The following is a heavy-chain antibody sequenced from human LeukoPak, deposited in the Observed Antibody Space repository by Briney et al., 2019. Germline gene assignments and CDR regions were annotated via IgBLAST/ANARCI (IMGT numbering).Heavy chain of an antibody. D-gene: IGHD6-19*01. CDR1: GGSITSSRHY. CDR3: ARPPRHSGWYWVYFDY. J-gene: IGHJ4*02. Sequence: PSETLSLTCAVSGGSITSSRHYWIWVRQPPGKGLEWIGSIHYSGNTYYNPSLKSRVTISVDTSKNQLSLKMNSVTAADTGLYYCARPPRHSGWYWVYFDYWGPGTLVTVSS. V-gene: IGHV4-39*01. CDR2: IHYSGNT.